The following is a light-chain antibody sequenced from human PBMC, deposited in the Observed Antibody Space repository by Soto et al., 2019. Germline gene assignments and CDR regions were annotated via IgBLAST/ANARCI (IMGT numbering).Light chain of an antibody. Sequence: EIVLAQSPGTLSLSPGERATLSCRASQSVSSNYLAWYQRKPGQAPRLLIYGASSRATGIPARFSGSGSGTEFNLTISSLQSEDFAVYFCQQYDDWLRLTFGGGTKVEIK. CDR3: QQYDDWLRLT. CDR1: QSVSSNY. CDR2: GAS. J-gene: IGKJ4*01. V-gene: IGKV3-20*01.